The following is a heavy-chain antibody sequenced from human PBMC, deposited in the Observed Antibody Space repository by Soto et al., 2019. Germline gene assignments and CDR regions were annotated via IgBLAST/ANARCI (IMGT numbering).Heavy chain of an antibody. CDR3: ARDKEAYCSSTSCYSASMDV. CDR1: GGSISSYD. J-gene: IGHJ6*02. CDR2: IYTSGST. Sequence: PSETLSLTCTVSGGSISSYDWSWIRQPAGKGLEWIGRIYTSGSTNYNPSLKSRVTMSVDTSKNQFSLKLSSVTATDTAVYYCARDKEAYCSSTSCYSASMDVCGQGTTSTGSS. D-gene: IGHD2-2*01. V-gene: IGHV4-4*07.